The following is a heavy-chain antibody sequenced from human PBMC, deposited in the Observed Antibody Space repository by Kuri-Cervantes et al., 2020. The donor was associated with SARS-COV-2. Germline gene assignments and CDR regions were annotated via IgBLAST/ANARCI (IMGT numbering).Heavy chain of an antibody. CDR3: ARVDPRTDAYNHYYYGMDV. CDR2: IRSSSSII. D-gene: IGHD5-24*01. V-gene: IGHV3-48*01. J-gene: IGHJ6*02. CDR1: GLSINNYD. Sequence: GESLKISCAVSGLSINNYDMNWVRQAPGKGLEWVSYIRSSSSIIYYADSVKGRFTVSRDNVKNSLYLQMNSLRAEDTAVYFCARVDPRTDAYNHYYYGMDVWGQGTTVTVSS.